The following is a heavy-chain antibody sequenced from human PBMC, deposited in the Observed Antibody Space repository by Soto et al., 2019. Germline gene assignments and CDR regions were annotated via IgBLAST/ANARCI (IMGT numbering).Heavy chain of an antibody. Sequence: SLRLSCAASGFTFSSYAMSWVRQAPGKGLEWVSAISGSGGSTYYADSVKGRFTISRDNSKNTLYLQMNSLRAEDTAVYYCAKFSQYSSGWYRGDFDYWGQGTLVTVSS. CDR1: GFTFSSYA. J-gene: IGHJ4*02. CDR2: ISGSGGST. V-gene: IGHV3-23*01. CDR3: AKFSQYSSGWYRGDFDY. D-gene: IGHD6-19*01.